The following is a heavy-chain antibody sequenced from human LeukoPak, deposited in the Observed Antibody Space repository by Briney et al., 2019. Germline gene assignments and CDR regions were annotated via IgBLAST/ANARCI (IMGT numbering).Heavy chain of an antibody. D-gene: IGHD3-10*01. CDR2: ISYDGSNK. V-gene: IGHV3-30*18. CDR1: GFTFSSYG. CDR3: AKDDRREYYYGSGSYYPLFDY. Sequence: PGGSLRLSCAASGFTFSSYGMHWVRQAPGKGLEWVAVISYDGSNKYYADSVKGRFTISRDNSKNTLYLQMNSLRAEDTAVCYCAKDDRREYYYGSGSYYPLFDYWGQGTLVTVSS. J-gene: IGHJ4*02.